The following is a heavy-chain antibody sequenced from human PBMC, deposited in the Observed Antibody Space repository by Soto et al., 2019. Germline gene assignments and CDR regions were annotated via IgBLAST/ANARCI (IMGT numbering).Heavy chain of an antibody. CDR3: ARCFAGGTRDYGVDV. V-gene: IGHV5-51*01. J-gene: IGHJ6*02. CDR2: IYPDDFDT. D-gene: IGHD2-15*01. CDR1: RSSFTSYG. Sequence: PGESLNISCKASRSSFTSYGMGWIRQMPRNGLEWMGIIYPDDFDTKYSPSFQGQVTISADKTISTAYLQWSSLKASDTAMYYCARCFAGGTRDYGVDVWGQGTTVTVSS.